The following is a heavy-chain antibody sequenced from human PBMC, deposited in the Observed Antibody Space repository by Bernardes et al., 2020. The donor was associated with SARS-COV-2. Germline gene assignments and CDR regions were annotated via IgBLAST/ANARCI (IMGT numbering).Heavy chain of an antibody. CDR2: ISSSSSYI. J-gene: IGHJ4*02. V-gene: IGHV3-21*06. CDR3: ARSDRGGIDY. D-gene: IGHD3-10*01. CDR1: GFTFTSYD. Sequence: SLRLSCATSGFTFTSYDMNWVRQAPGKGLEWVSFISSSSSYIFYGDSVKGRFTISRDDAKSSFYLQMNDLRVEDTAIYYCARSDRGGIDYWGQGTPVTVSS.